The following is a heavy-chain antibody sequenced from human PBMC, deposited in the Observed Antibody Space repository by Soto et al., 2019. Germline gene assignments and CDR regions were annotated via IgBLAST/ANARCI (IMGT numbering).Heavy chain of an antibody. Sequence: SVKVSCKASGGTFSSYAISWVRQAPGQGLEWMGGIIPIFGTANYAQKFQGRVTITADESTSTAYMELSSLRSEDTAVYYCARDYCSSTSCPAYSFGMDVWGQGTTVTVSS. CDR1: GGTFSSYA. CDR2: IIPIFGTA. CDR3: ARDYCSSTSCPAYSFGMDV. V-gene: IGHV1-69*13. J-gene: IGHJ6*02. D-gene: IGHD2-2*01.